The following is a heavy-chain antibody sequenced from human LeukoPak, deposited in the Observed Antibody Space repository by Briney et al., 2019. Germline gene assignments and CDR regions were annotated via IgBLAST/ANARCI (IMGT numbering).Heavy chain of an antibody. CDR3: AKVGLIKPGYYYYMDV. Sequence: SGGSLRLSCAASGFTFSSYGMHWVRQAPGKGLEWVAVIPYDGSNKSYADSVKGRFTISRDNSKNTLYLQMNSLRAEDTAVYYCAKVGLIKPGYYYYMDVWGKGTTVTVSS. CDR2: IPYDGSNK. D-gene: IGHD2-15*01. J-gene: IGHJ6*03. CDR1: GFTFSSYG. V-gene: IGHV3-30*02.